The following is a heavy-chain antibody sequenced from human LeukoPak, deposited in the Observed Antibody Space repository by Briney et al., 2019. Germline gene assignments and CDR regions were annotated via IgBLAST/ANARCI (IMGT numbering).Heavy chain of an antibody. J-gene: IGHJ3*02. CDR2: ISLSGGSS. CDR3: ASDLGDAFDI. V-gene: IGHV3-23*01. D-gene: IGHD2-21*02. CDR1: GFSFSRYA. Sequence: PGGSLRLSCTASGFSFSRYAMSWVRQAPGKGLEWVSTISLSGGSSYYADSVKGRFTISRDNAKNSLYLQMNSLRAEDTAVYYCASDLGDAFDIWGQGTVVTVSS.